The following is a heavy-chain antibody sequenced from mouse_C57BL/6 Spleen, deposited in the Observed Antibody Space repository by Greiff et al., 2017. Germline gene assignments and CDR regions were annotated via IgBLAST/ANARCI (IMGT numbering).Heavy chain of an antibody. V-gene: IGHV1-19*01. CDR3: ARSITTVAYFDY. Sequence: VQLQQSGPVLVKPGASVKMSCKASGYTFTDYYMNWVKQSHGKSLEWIGVINPYNGGTSYNQKFKGKATWTVDKSSSTAYMEPNSLTSEDSAVYYCARSITTVAYFDYWGQGTTLTVSS. CDR2: INPYNGGT. D-gene: IGHD1-1*01. J-gene: IGHJ2*01. CDR1: GYTFTDYY.